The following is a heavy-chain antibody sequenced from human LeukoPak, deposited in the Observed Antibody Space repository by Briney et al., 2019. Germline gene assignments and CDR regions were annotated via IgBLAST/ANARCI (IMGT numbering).Heavy chain of an antibody. CDR1: GGSMKTPSHY. D-gene: IGHD5-18*01. CDR2: MFYSGST. Sequence: SETLSLTCSVSGGSMKTPSHYWDWIRQSPGKGLEWIGSMFYSGSTYFNPSLRRRVTISVDTSKSQFSLKLSSVTAADTAVYYCAKPADTAMGFDYWGQGTLVTVSS. CDR3: AKPADTAMGFDY. J-gene: IGHJ4*02. V-gene: IGHV4-39*07.